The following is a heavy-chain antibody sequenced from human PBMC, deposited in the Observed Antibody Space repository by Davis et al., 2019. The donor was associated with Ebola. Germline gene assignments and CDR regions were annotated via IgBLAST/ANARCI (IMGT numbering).Heavy chain of an antibody. D-gene: IGHD6-13*01. CDR3: ARDDAAGGLGYFDY. V-gene: IGHV4-59*11. CDR2: VYYSGTT. J-gene: IGHJ4*02. CDR1: GDSIDRHY. Sequence: MPGGSLRLSCTVSGDSIDRHYWSWVRQPPGEGLEWIGYVYYSGTTNYNPSLKSRVTISTDTSKNQFSLKLTSVTAADTAEYYCARDDAAGGLGYFDYWSQGTLVTVSS.